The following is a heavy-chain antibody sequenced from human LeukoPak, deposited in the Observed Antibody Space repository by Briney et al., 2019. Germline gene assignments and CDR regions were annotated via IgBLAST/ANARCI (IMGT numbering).Heavy chain of an antibody. CDR1: GLTFSSYW. V-gene: IGHV3-30*18. Sequence: PGGSLRLSCAASGLTFSSYWMHWVRQAPGKGLEWVAVISYDGSNKYYADSVKGRFTISRDNSKNTLYLQMNSLRAEDTAVYYCAKGYRVVGLVRGSANWFDPWGQGTLVTVSS. CDR3: AKGYRVVGLVRGSANWFDP. J-gene: IGHJ5*02. D-gene: IGHD3-10*01. CDR2: ISYDGSNK.